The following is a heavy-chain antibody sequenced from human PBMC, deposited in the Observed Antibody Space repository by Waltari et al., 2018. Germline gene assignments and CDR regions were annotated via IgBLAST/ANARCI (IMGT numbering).Heavy chain of an antibody. D-gene: IGHD6-6*01. CDR2: ISYDGSNK. J-gene: IGHJ4*02. Sequence: QVQLVESGGGVVQPGRSLRLSCAASGFTFSSPAMHWVRQDPGKGLEWVAVISYDGSNKYYADSVKGRFTISRDNSKNTLYLQMNSLRAEDTAVYYCARDWREAARPGYYFDYWGQGTLVTVSS. CDR1: GFTFSSPA. V-gene: IGHV3-30*01. CDR3: ARDWREAARPGYYFDY.